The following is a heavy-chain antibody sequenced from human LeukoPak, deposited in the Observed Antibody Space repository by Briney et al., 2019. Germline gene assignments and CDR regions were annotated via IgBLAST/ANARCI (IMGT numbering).Heavy chain of an antibody. D-gene: IGHD3-9*01. J-gene: IGHJ3*02. CDR2: ISYDGRNK. V-gene: IGHV3-30*04. CDR3: AKGYYEIHDAFDI. CDR1: GFTFSTYA. Sequence: GGSLRLSCAVSGFTFSTYAMHWVRQAPGKGLEWVAFISYDGRNKYYADSVKGRFTISRDNSKNTLFLQMNSLRAEDTAVYYCAKGYYEIHDAFDIWGQGTMVTVSS.